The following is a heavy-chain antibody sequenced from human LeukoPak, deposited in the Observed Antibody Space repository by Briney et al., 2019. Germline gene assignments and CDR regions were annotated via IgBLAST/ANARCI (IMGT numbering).Heavy chain of an antibody. V-gene: IGHV4-31*03. Sequence: SETLSLTCTVSGGSISSGGYYWSWIRQHPGKGLGWIGYIYYSGSTYYNPSLKSRVTISVDTSKNQFSLKLSSVTAADTAVYYCARDRYYGSNYYYYGMDVWGQGTTVTVSS. CDR2: IYYSGST. CDR3: ARDRYYGSNYYYYGMDV. CDR1: GGSISSGGYY. D-gene: IGHD3-10*01. J-gene: IGHJ6*02.